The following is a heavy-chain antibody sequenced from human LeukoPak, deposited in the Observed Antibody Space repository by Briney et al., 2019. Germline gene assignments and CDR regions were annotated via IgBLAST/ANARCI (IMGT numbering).Heavy chain of an antibody. V-gene: IGHV1-2*02. CDR1: GGTFSSYA. D-gene: IGHD6-13*01. J-gene: IGHJ6*03. CDR2: INSNSGGT. Sequence: GASVKVSCKASGGTFSSYAISWVRQAPGQGLEWMGWINSNSGGTNYAQKFQGRVTMTRDTSISTAYMELSRLRSDDTAVYYCARDAIAAAGTQLPYYYYYMDVWGKGTTVTISS. CDR3: ARDAIAAAGTQLPYYYYYMDV.